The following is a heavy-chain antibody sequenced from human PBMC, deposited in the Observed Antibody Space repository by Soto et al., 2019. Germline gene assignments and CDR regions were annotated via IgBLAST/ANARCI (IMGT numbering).Heavy chain of an antibody. V-gene: IGHV3-30*18. CDR2: ISYDGSNK. Sequence: GGSLRLSSAASGFTFSSYGMHWVRQAPGKGLEWVAVISYDGSNKYYADSVKGRFTISRDNSKNTLYLQMNSLRAEDTAVYYCAKDPPGIAVAGNFDCWGQGTLVTVSS. CDR3: AKDPPGIAVAGNFDC. J-gene: IGHJ4*02. CDR1: GFTFSSYG. D-gene: IGHD6-19*01.